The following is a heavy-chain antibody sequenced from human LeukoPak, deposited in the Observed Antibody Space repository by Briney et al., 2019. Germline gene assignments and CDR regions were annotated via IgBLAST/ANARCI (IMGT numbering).Heavy chain of an antibody. CDR1: VNTVTGYD. V-gene: IGHV1-2*02. J-gene: IGHJ4*02. CDR2: INPNSGGT. CDR3: ARDLSLAVPVQGY. D-gene: IGHD6-19*01. Sequence: ASVKVSCKASVNTVTGYDMHWVRQAPGQGLEWMGWINPNSGGTNYAQKFQGRVTMTGDTSISTAYMELSRLRSDDTAVYYCARDLSLAVPVQGYWGQGTLVTVSS.